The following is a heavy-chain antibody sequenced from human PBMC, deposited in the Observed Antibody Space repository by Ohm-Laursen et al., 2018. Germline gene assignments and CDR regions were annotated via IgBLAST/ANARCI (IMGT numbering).Heavy chain of an antibody. CDR3: TKGLSGGTGHGNWFDP. CDR2: ATGSGRYT. CDR1: GFTFSGYA. V-gene: IGHV3-23*01. Sequence: SLRFSCAASGFTFSGYAMSWVRQAPGKGLEWVSVATGSGRYTYYRDSVKGRFTISRDNSKNTLYLQMSSLRVEDTAVYYCTKGLSGGTGHGNWFDPWGQGTLVSVSS. D-gene: IGHD3-10*01. J-gene: IGHJ5*02.